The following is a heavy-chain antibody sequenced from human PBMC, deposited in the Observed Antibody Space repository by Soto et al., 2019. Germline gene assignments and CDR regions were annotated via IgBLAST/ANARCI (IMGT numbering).Heavy chain of an antibody. Sequence: QVQLLQSGAEVKKPGASVKVSCKASGYTFTNYGFSWVRRAPGQRLEWMGWISGYNENPNYAQKFQGRVTLTTDTSTSTAYMELRSLRSDDTALYYCARDIHGDYPDDWGQGTLVTVSS. CDR2: ISGYNENP. D-gene: IGHD4-17*01. CDR3: ARDIHGDYPDD. J-gene: IGHJ1*01. CDR1: GYTFTNYG. V-gene: IGHV1-18*01.